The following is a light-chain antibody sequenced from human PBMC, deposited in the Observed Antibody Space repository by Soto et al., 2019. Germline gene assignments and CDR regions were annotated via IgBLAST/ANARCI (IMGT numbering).Light chain of an antibody. CDR1: SSDVGGYNY. CDR2: EVS. CDR3: SSYSSSSTLV. V-gene: IGLV2-14*01. J-gene: IGLJ1*01. Sequence: QSALTQPASVSGSPGQSITISCTGTSSDVGGYNYVSWYQQYPGKAPKLMIFEVSNRPSGVSYRFSGSKSGNTASLAISGLEAEDEATYYCSSYSSSSTLVFGTGTKLTVL.